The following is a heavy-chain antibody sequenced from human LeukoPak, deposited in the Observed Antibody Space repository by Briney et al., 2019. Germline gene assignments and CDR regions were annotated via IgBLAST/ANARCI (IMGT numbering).Heavy chain of an antibody. D-gene: IGHD4-11*01. Sequence: SETLSLTCSVSGGSITSSSYYWGWLRPPPEKELEWIGSIYYTGGTNYSPSLKSRVTMFVDTSKNQFSLKLSSVTAADTAVYYCARHGGTRITLVEVYYFDSWGQGNLVTVSS. CDR1: GGSITSSSYY. V-gene: IGHV4-39*01. CDR2: IYYTGGT. J-gene: IGHJ4*02. CDR3: ARHGGTRITLVEVYYFDS.